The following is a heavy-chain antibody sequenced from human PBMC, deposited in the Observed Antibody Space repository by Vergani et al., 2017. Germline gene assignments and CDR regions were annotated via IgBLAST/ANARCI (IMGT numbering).Heavy chain of an antibody. J-gene: IGHJ4*02. CDR3: ARGGYYDSSEGGFDY. CDR1: GFTFSSYE. V-gene: IGHV3-33*08. D-gene: IGHD3-22*01. CDR2: MWYDGSNK. Sequence: VQLVESGGGLVQPGGSLRLSCAASGFTFSSYEMNWVRQAPGKGLEWVAVMWYDGSNKFYADSVKGRFTISRDNSKNTLYLQMNSLRAEDTAVYYCARGGYYDSSEGGFDYWGQGTLVTVSS.